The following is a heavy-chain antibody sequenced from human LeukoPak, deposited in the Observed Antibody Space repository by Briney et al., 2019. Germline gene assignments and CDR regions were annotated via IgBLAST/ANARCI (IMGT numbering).Heavy chain of an antibody. CDR3: ARVSQTADAFDI. Sequence: GGSLRLSCAASGFTFSDYYMSWIRQAPGKGLEWVSYISSSSSYTNYADSVKGRFTISRDNSKNTLYLQMNSLRAEDTAVYYCARVSQTADAFDIWGQGTMVTVSS. CDR2: ISSSSSYT. CDR1: GFTFSDYY. J-gene: IGHJ3*02. V-gene: IGHV3-11*05. D-gene: IGHD1-1*01.